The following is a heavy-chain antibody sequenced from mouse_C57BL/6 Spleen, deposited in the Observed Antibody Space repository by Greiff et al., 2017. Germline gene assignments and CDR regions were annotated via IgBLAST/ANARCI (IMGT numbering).Heavy chain of an antibody. D-gene: IGHD2-2*01. CDR2: IYPGDGDT. CDR1: GYAFSSYW. J-gene: IGHJ4*01. Sequence: QVQLKQSGAELVKPGASVKISCKASGYAFSSYWMNWVKQRPGKGLEGIGQIYPGDGDTNYNGKFKGKATLTADKSSSTAYMQLSSLTSEDSAVYFCYGYDGYYAMDYWGQGTSVTVSS. CDR3: YGYDGYYAMDY. V-gene: IGHV1-80*01.